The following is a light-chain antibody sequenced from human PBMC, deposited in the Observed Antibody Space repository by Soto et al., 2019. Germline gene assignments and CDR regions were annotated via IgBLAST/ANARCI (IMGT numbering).Light chain of an antibody. CDR1: SSDVGGYNY. CDR2: EVS. J-gene: IGLJ2*01. Sequence: HSALTQPPSASGSPGQSVTISCTGTSSDVGGYNYVSWYQQHPGKAPKFMIYEVSKRPSGVPDRFSGSKSGNTASLTVSGLQADDEADYYCSSYAGSNNPVIFGGGTKLTVL. V-gene: IGLV2-8*01. CDR3: SSYAGSNNPVI.